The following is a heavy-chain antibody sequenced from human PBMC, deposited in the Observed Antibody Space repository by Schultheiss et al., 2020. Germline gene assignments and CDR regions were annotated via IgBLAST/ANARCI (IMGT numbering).Heavy chain of an antibody. CDR1: GVSISSYY. D-gene: IGHD6-6*01. J-gene: IGHJ4*02. CDR3: ARVIAARRPLYFDY. V-gene: IGHV4-39*07. Sequence: SETLSLTCTVSGVSISSYYWSWIRQPPGKGLEWIGSMYYSGSTYYNPSLKSRVTISVDTSKNQFSLKLSSVTAADTAVYYCARVIAARRPLYFDYWGQGTLVTVSS. CDR2: MYYSGST.